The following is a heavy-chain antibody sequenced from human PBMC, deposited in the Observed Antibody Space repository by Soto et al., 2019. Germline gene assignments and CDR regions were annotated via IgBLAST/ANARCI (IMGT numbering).Heavy chain of an antibody. J-gene: IGHJ6*02. D-gene: IGHD3-3*01. CDR2: IYWNGNE. Sequence: QITLRESGPTLVKPTQTLTLTCTFSGFSFSTSGVGVGWFRQPPGQALQWLALIYWNGNERYSPSLNNRLTVTNDTSKNQVVLTMASVDPLDTATYYCAHVLSGYYDVMDVWGQGTNVTVS. CDR1: GFSFSTSGVG. V-gene: IGHV2-5*01. CDR3: AHVLSGYYDVMDV.